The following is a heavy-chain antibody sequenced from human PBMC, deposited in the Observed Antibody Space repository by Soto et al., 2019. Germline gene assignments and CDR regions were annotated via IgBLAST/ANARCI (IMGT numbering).Heavy chain of an antibody. D-gene: IGHD5-12*01. CDR3: ARGGCGGECSFDY. CDR2: INPSGGDT. CDR1: GYTFTSHY. V-gene: IGHV1-46*01. J-gene: IGHJ4*02. Sequence: SVKVSCKASGYTFTSHYIHWVRQAPVQGLEWMGIINPSGGDTTYAQQFQGRVTMTRDTSTRTVYMELSSLRSEDTAVYYCARGGCGGECSFDYWGQGTLVTASS.